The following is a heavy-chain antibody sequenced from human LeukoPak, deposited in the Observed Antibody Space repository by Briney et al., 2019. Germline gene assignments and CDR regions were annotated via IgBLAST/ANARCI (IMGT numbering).Heavy chain of an antibody. CDR1: GYSISSGYY. J-gene: IGHJ4*02. CDR2: MYHSGIT. CDR3: ARRYSNSYFDF. V-gene: IGHV4-38-2*01. D-gene: IGHD4-11*01. Sequence: PSETLSLXCAVSGYSISSGYYWGWIRQPPGKGLEWIGNMYHSGITYYNASLKSRVTISVDTSNNQFSLKLNSVTAADTAVYYCARRYSNSYFDFWGQGNLVTVSS.